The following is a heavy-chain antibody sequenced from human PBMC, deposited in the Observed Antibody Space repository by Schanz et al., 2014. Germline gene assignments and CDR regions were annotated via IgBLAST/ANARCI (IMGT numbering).Heavy chain of an antibody. CDR3: ARDRRFFDRDDLYYFDS. J-gene: IGHJ4*02. CDR2: ISVYNHNK. D-gene: IGHD3-3*01. CDR1: GYTFTSYG. Sequence: QVQLVQSGAEVKKPGASVKVSCKASGYTFTSYGISWVRQAPGQRLEWMGWISVYNHNKEYDQKFQGRVTMTTDTSTSTAYMELRSLRSDDTAVYYCARDRRFFDRDDLYYFDSWGQGTLVTVSS. V-gene: IGHV1-18*01.